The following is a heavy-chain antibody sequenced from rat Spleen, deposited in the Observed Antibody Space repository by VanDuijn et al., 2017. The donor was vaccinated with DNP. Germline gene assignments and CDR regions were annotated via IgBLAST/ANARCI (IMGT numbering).Heavy chain of an antibody. CDR2: ITSSGGST. D-gene: IGHD1-12*01. J-gene: IGHJ3*01. CDR3: VRPLGYSSYGFAY. Sequence: EVQLVESGGGLVQPGRSLKLSCAASGFTFNNYWMTWIRQVPGKGLEWVASITSSGGSTYYPDSVKGRFTISRDNAKNTLYLQGDSLRSEDTATYYCVRPLGYSSYGFAYWGQGTLVTVSS. CDR1: GFTFNNYW. V-gene: IGHV5-31*01.